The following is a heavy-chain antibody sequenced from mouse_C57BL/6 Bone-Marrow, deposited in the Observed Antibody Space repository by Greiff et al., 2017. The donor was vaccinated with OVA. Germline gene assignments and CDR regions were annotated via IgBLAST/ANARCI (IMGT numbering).Heavy chain of an antibody. V-gene: IGHV1-55*01. J-gene: IGHJ1*03. CDR1: FYTFTIYF. Sequence: SFYTFTIYFITFFPHLPLQFLYWIGDIYPGSGSTNYNEKFKSKATLTVDTSSSTAYMQLSSLTSEDSAVYYCARRPLITTVVDWYFDVWGTGTTVTVSS. CDR3: ARRPLITTVVDWYFDV. D-gene: IGHD1-1*01. CDR2: IYPGSGST.